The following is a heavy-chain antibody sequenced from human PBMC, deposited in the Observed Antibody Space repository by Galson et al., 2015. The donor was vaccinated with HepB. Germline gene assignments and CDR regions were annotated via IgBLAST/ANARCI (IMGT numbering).Heavy chain of an antibody. CDR1: GFTFSSYA. Sequence: SLRLSCAASGFTFSSYAMHWVRQAPGKGLEWVAVISYDGNSKYYTDSVKGRFTISRDTSKNTLYLQMNSLRPEDTAVYYCARDGSGCGSTRCYSISKEKYFDYWGQGTLVTVSS. D-gene: IGHD2-2*01. CDR3: ARDGSGCGSTRCYSISKEKYFDY. CDR2: ISYDGNSK. J-gene: IGHJ4*02. V-gene: IGHV3-30-3*01.